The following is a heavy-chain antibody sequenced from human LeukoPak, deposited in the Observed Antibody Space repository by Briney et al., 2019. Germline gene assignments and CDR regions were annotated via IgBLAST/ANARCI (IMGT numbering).Heavy chain of an antibody. J-gene: IGHJ4*02. CDR3: ARGGSSWPIPPHWFDY. V-gene: IGHV4-61*02. CDR1: GDSITTGNYY. CDR2: VYTSGAT. Sequence: SQTLSLTCTVSGDSITTGNYYWSWVRQPAGKGLEWIGRVYTSGATNSNPSLKNRVSISIDPSKNQFSLDLDSVTAADTAVYYCARGGSSWPIPPHWFDYWGPGVLVTVSS. D-gene: IGHD6-13*01.